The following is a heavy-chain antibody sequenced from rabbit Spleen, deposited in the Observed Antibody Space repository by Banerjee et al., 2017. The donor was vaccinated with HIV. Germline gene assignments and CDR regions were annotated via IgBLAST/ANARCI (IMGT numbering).Heavy chain of an antibody. V-gene: IGHV1S45*01. D-gene: IGHD1-1*01. CDR1: GVSFSGSSY. J-gene: IGHJ6*01. Sequence: QEQLEESGGDLVKPGASLTLTCIASGVSFSGSSYMCWVRQAPGKGLEWIAYIDAGSSGFTYFASWAKGRFTISKTSSTTVTLQMTSLTAADTATYFCARDTSSSFSSYGMDLWGQGTLVTVS. CDR3: ARDTSSSFSSYGMDL. CDR2: IDAGSSGFT.